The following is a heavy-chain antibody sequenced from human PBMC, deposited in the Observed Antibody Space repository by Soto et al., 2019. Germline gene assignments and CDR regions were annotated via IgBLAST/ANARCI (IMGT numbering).Heavy chain of an antibody. J-gene: IGHJ4*02. CDR1: GYTFVDYF. CDR2: INPNNGGT. V-gene: IGHV1-2*02. CDR3: AKEVAAGGPFDY. D-gene: IGHD2-15*01. Sequence: ASVKVSCKTSGYTFVDYFIHWVRQAPGQGLEWMGWINPNNGGTNYAQKFQDRVTMTRDTSITTAYMELNRLRSDDTAVYYCAKEVAAGGPFDYWGQGTLVTVSS.